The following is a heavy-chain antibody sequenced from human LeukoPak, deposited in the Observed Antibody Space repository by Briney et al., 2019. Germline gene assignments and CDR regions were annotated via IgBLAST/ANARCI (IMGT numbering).Heavy chain of an antibody. CDR1: GGSISSGDYY. D-gene: IGHD3-16*02. J-gene: IGHJ5*02. V-gene: IGHV4-30-4*01. Sequence: PSQTLSLTCTVSGGSISSGDYYWSWIRQPPGKGLEWIGYIYYSGSTYYNPSLKSRVTISVDTSKNQFSLKLSSVTAADTAVYYCARVKGMITFGGVIANWFDPWGQGTLVTVSS. CDR3: ARVKGMITFGGVIANWFDP. CDR2: IYYSGST.